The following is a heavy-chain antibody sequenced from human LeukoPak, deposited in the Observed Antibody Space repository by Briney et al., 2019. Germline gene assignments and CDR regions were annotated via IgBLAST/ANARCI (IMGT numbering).Heavy chain of an antibody. V-gene: IGHV3-66*01. D-gene: IGHD3-22*01. CDR1: GFTVSSNY. J-gene: IGHJ2*01. CDR2: IYSGGST. CDR3: ARTLLYYYDRPWYFDL. Sequence: PGGSLRLSCAASGFTVSSNYMSWVRQAPGKGLEWVSVIYSGGSTYYADSGKGRFTISRANSKNTLYLQMNSLRAEDTAVYYCARTLLYYYDRPWYFDLWGRGTLVTVSS.